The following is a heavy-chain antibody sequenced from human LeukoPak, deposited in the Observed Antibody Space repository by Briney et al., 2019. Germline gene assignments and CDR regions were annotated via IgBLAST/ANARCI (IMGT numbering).Heavy chain of an antibody. D-gene: IGHD6-19*01. J-gene: IGHJ3*02. CDR3: ARSIAVAGASPKDAFNI. V-gene: IGHV4-34*01. CDR1: GGSFSGYY. CDR2: INHSGST. Sequence: PSETLSLTCAVYGGSFSGYYWSWIRQPPGKGLEWIGEINHSGSTNYNPSLKSRVTISVDTSKNQFSLKLSSVTAADTAVYYCARSIAVAGASPKDAFNIWGQGTMVTVSS.